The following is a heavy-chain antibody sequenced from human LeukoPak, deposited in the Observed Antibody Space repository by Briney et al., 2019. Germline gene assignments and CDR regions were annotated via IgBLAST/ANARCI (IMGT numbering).Heavy chain of an antibody. CDR3: ARGPAPYYDILTGYSDFDY. CDR1: GFTSSSYW. J-gene: IGHJ4*02. Sequence: GGSLRLSCAASGFTSSSYWMSWVRQAPGKGLEWVANRKQDGSEKYYVDSVKGRFTISRDNAKNSLYLQMNSLRAEDTAVYYCARGPAPYYDILTGYSDFDYWGQGTLVTVSS. CDR2: RKQDGSEK. V-gene: IGHV3-7*01. D-gene: IGHD3-9*01.